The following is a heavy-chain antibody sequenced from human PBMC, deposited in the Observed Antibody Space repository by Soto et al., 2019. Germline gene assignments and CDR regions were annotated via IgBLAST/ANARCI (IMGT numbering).Heavy chain of an antibody. J-gene: IGHJ6*02. CDR2: ISGSGCST. V-gene: IGHV3-23*01. D-gene: IGHD2-2*01. CDR3: ARDQDIVVAPGAYGMDV. CDR1: GFTFSSYA. Sequence: PGGSLRLSCAASGFTFSSYAMSWVRQAPGKGLEWVSAISGSGCSTYYADSVKGRFTVSRDNAKNSLYLQMNSLRDEDTAVYYCARDQDIVVAPGAYGMDVWGQGTTVTVSS.